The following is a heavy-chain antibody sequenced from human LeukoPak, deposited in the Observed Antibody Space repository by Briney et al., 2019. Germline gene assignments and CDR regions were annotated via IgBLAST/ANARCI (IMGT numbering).Heavy chain of an antibody. CDR2: INPNSGGT. J-gene: IGHJ6*02. CDR3: ARGGDTTEPYYYYGMDV. CDR1: GYTFTGYY. Sequence: ASVKVSCKASGYTFTGYYMHWVRQAPGQGLEWMGWINPNSGGTNYAQKLQGRVTMTRDTSISTAYMELSRLRSDDTAVYYCARGGDTTEPYYYYGMDVWGQGTTVTVSS. V-gene: IGHV1-2*02. D-gene: IGHD1-14*01.